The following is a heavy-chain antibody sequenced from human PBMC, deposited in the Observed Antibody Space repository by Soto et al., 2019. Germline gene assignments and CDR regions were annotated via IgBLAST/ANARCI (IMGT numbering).Heavy chain of an antibody. CDR3: ARDKNTMIVPHDAFDI. J-gene: IGHJ3*02. Sequence: GGSLRLSCAASGFTFSSYGMHWVRQAPGKGLEWVAVIWYDGSNKYYADSVKGRFTISGDNSKNTLYLQMNSLRAEDTAVYYCARDKNTMIVPHDAFDIWGQGTMVTVSS. CDR1: GFTFSSYG. V-gene: IGHV3-33*01. CDR2: IWYDGSNK. D-gene: IGHD3-22*01.